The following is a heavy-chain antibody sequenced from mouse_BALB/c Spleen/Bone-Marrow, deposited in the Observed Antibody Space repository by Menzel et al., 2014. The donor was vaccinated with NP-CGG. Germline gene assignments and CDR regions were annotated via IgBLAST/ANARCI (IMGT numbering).Heavy chain of an antibody. Sequence: DVQLVESGGGLVQPGGSRKLSCAASGFTFSSFGMHWVRQAPEKGLEWVAYISSGSSTIYYADTVMGRFTISRDNPKNTLFLQMTSLRSEDTAMYYCARSGSSSGYFDYWGQVTTLTVSS. D-gene: IGHD1-1*01. CDR2: ISSGSSTI. CDR3: ARSGSSSGYFDY. V-gene: IGHV5-17*02. CDR1: GFTFSSFG. J-gene: IGHJ2*01.